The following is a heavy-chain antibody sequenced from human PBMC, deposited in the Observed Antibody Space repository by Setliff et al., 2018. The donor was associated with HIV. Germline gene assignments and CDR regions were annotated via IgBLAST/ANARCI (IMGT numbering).Heavy chain of an antibody. D-gene: IGHD2-21*02. V-gene: IGHV1-18*01. J-gene: IGHJ5*02. CDR1: GYTFTSYG. CDR2: ISAYNGNT. CDR3: VRDRFTWAYCGGACGWFDP. Sequence: ASVKVSCKASGYTFTSYGISWVRQAPGQGLEWMGWISAYNGNTNYAQKLQGRVTMTTDTSASTAHMELSSLRSEDTAVYYCVRDRFTWAYCGGACGWFDPWGQGTLVTVSS.